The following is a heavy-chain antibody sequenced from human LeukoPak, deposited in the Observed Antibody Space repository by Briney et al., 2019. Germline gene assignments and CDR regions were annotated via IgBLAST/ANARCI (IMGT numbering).Heavy chain of an antibody. CDR2: ISYDGSNK. V-gene: IGHV3-30-3*01. Sequence: GGSLRLSCAASGFTFSSYAMHWVRQAPGKGLEWVAVISYDGSNKYYADSVKGRFTISRGNSKNTLYPQMNSLRAEDTAVYYCARLYGMDVWGQGTTVTVSS. CDR3: ARLYGMDV. J-gene: IGHJ6*02. CDR1: GFTFSSYA.